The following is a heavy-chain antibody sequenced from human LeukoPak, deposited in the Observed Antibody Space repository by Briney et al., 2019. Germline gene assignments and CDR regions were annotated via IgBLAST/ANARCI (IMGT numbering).Heavy chain of an antibody. J-gene: IGHJ3*02. V-gene: IGHV3-20*04. CDR2: IDWNGGRT. CDR3: ATGLSGLSDTFGI. D-gene: IGHD3-3*01. Sequence: PGRSLRLSCAASGFTFGDYGMTWVRQVPGKGPEWVSGIDWNGGRTGYADSVKGRFTISRDNAKNSLYLQMNSLRAEDTALYYCATGLSGLSDTFGIWGQGTMVSVSS. CDR1: GFTFGDYG.